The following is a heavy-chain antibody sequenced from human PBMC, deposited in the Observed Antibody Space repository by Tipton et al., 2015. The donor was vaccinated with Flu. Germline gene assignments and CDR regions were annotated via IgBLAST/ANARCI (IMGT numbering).Heavy chain of an antibody. CDR1: GFTFRTYE. Sequence: SGFTFRTYEMNWVRQAPGKGLEWVSFISRSGSTTHYADSVKGRFTISRDNAKNSVYLQMNSLRAEDTAVYYCSRATGYYHGGIDYWGQGTLVTVSS. J-gene: IGHJ4*02. CDR2: ISRSGSTT. V-gene: IGHV3-48*03. D-gene: IGHD3-9*01. CDR3: SRATGYYHGGIDY.